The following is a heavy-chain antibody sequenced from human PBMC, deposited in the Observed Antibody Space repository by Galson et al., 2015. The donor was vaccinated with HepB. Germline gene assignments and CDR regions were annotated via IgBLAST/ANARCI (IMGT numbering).Heavy chain of an antibody. CDR3: ARDRITMIRGIRVNAFDL. D-gene: IGHD3-10*01. J-gene: IGHJ3*01. CDR2: VYFTGST. Sequence: TLSLTCTVSGGSIISSGGYYWSWLRQHPGKGLEYIGYVYFTGSTYYNPSLKSRISISVDTSKNQFSLNLASVTAADTAIYYCARDRITMIRGIRVNAFDLWGQGTMVIVSS. CDR1: GGSIISSGGYY. V-gene: IGHV4-31*03.